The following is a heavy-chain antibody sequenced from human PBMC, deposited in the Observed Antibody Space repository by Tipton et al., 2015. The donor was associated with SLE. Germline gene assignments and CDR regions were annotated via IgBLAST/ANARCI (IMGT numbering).Heavy chain of an antibody. CDR2: INDSGST. D-gene: IGHD5-18*01. CDR1: GGSFSGYY. CDR3: AREGYSYGPFDY. Sequence: TLSLTCAVYGGSFSGYYWSWVRQPPGKGLEWIGEINDSGSTNYNPSLKSRVTMSVDMSKSQFSLNLRSVTAADTAVYYCAREGYSYGPFDYWGQGTLVTVSS. J-gene: IGHJ4*02. V-gene: IGHV4-34*01.